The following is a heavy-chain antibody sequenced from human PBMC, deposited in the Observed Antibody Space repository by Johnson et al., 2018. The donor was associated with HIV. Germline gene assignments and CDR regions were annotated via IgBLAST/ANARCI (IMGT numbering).Heavy chain of an antibody. D-gene: IGHD2-2*01. J-gene: IGHJ3*02. Sequence: QVQLVESGGGVVQPGRSLRLSCAASGFTFSSYAMHWVRQAPGKGLEWVALISYDGRNKYYADSVKGRFTISRDNSKNTLYLQMNSLRAEDAAVYYCARAGIVVLPAGAFDIWGQGTMVSVSS. CDR3: ARAGIVVLPAGAFDI. V-gene: IGHV3-30*04. CDR2: ISYDGRNK. CDR1: GFTFSSYA.